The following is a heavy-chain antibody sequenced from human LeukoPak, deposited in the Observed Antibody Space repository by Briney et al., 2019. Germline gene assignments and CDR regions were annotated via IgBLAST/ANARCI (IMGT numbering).Heavy chain of an antibody. J-gene: IGHJ5*02. V-gene: IGHV3-33*01. CDR2: IWNDGSYK. CDR3: ARDLGSCSGGGCYRGGWFDP. Sequence: TGGSLRLSCAASGLTFSSYGMHWVRQAPGKGLEWVAMIWNDGSYKYYPDSVKGRFTISRDNSKNMLYLQMNSLRADDTAVYYCARDLGSCSGGGCYRGGWFDPWGQGALVTVSS. D-gene: IGHD2-15*01. CDR1: GLTFSSYG.